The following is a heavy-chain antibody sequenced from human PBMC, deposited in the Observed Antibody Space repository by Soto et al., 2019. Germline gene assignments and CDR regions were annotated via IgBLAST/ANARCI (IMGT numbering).Heavy chain of an antibody. CDR1: GYTLTSYY. J-gene: IGHJ3*02. CDR3: GRATVHCSGGSCYRVAAFDI. V-gene: IGHV1-46*01. D-gene: IGHD2-15*01. CDR2: INPSGGST. Sequence: ASVKVSCKASGYTLTSYYMHWVRQAPGQGLEWMGIINPSGGSTSYAQKFQGRVTMTRDTSTSTVYMELSSLRSEDTAVYYCGRATVHCSGGSCYRVAAFDIWGQGTMVTVTS.